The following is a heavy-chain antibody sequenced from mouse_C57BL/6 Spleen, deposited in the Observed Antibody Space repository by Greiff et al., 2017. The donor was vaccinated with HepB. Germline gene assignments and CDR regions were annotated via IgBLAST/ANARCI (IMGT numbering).Heavy chain of an antibody. V-gene: IGHV1-69*01. CDR3: ARGGYSNYLFAY. J-gene: IGHJ3*01. Sequence: QVQLQQPGAELVMPGASVKLSCKASGYTFTSYWIHWVKQRPGQGLEWIGEIDPSDSYTNYNQKFKGKSTLTVDKSTSTAYMQLSSLTSEDSAVYYCARGGYSNYLFAYWGQGTLVTVSA. CDR2: IDPSDSYT. D-gene: IGHD2-5*01. CDR1: GYTFTSYW.